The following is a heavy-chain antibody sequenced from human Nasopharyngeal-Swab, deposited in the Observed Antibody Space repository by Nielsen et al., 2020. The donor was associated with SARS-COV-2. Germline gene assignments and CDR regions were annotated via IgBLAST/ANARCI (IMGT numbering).Heavy chain of an antibody. D-gene: IGHD6-19*01. Sequence: GESLKISCAASGFTFSDYYMSWIRQAPGKGLEWVSYISSSSSYTNYADSVKGRFTISRDNAKNSLYLQMNSLKAEDTAVYYCAREAMGIAVAGTSLGYMDVCGKGTTVTVSS. V-gene: IGHV3-11*06. CDR1: GFTFSDYY. CDR2: ISSSSSYT. J-gene: IGHJ6*03. CDR3: AREAMGIAVAGTSLGYMDV.